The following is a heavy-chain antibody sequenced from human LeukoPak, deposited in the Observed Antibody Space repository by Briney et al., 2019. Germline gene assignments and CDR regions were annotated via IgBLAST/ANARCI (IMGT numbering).Heavy chain of an antibody. CDR1: GFTFSSYG. CDR3: ARADWFSFDY. V-gene: IGHV3-30*03. J-gene: IGHJ4*02. Sequence: GRFLRLSCAASGFTFSSYGIHWVRQAPGKGLEWVAGISYDGNKMYYADSVQGRFTISRDNSKNSLYLQMNSLRAEDTAVYYCARADWFSFDYWGQGTLVTVSS. CDR2: ISYDGNKM. D-gene: IGHD3-9*01.